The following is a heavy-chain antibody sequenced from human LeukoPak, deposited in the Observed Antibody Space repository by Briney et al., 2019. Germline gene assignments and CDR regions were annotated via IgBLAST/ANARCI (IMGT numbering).Heavy chain of an antibody. J-gene: IGHJ4*02. Sequence: SETLSLTCTVSGGSISSYYWSWIRQPPGKGLEWIGYIYYSGSTNYNPSLKSRVTISVDTSKNQFSLKLSSVTAADTAVYYCARTQHSSSWYPHFDYWGQGTLVTVSS. CDR3: ARTQHSSSWYPHFDY. D-gene: IGHD6-13*01. CDR2: IYYSGST. CDR1: GGSISSYY. V-gene: IGHV4-59*01.